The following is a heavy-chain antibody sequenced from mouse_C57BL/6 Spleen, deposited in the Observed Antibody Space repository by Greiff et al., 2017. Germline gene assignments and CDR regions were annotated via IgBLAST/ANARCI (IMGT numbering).Heavy chain of an antibody. V-gene: IGHV1-53*01. J-gene: IGHJ1*03. D-gene: IGHD1-1*01. CDR3: ARPTVVAKGYFDV. CDR2: INPSNGGT. CDR1: GYTFTSYW. Sequence: QVQLQQSGTELVKPGASVKLSCKASGYTFTSYWMHWVKQRPGQGLEWIGNINPSNGGTNYNEKFKSKATLTVDKSSSTAYMQLSSLTSEDSAVYYCARPTVVAKGYFDVWGTGTTVTVSS.